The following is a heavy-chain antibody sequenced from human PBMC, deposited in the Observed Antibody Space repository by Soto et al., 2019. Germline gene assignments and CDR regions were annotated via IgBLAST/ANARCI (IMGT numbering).Heavy chain of an antibody. J-gene: IGHJ4*02. CDR3: ARNAYCSSTSCYAGYFDY. V-gene: IGHV3-72*01. CDR2: TRNKANSYTT. D-gene: IGHD2-2*01. Sequence: GGSLRLSCAASGFTFSDHYMDWVRQAPGKGLEWVGRTRNKANSYTTEYAASVKGRFTISRDDSKNSLYLQMNSLKTEDTAVYYCARNAYCSSTSCYAGYFDYWGQGTLVTVSS. CDR1: GFTFSDHY.